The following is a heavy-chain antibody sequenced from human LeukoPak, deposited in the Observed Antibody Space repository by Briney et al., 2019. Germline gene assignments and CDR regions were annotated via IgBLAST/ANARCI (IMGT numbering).Heavy chain of an antibody. V-gene: IGHV1-69*13. CDR1: GGTFSSYA. CDR2: IIPIFGTA. CDR3: ARGGYYYDSSGYYY. D-gene: IGHD3-22*01. J-gene: IGHJ4*02. Sequence: ASVKVSCKACGGTFSSYAISWVRQAPGQGLEWMGGIIPIFGTANYAQKFQGRVTITADESTSTAYMGLSSLRSEDTAVYYCARGGYYYDSSGYYYWGQGTLVTVSS.